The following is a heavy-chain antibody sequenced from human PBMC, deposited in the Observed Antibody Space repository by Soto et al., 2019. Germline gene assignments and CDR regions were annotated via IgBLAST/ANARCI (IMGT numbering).Heavy chain of an antibody. Sequence: GGSLRLSCAASGFTVSSNYMSWVRQAPGKGLEWVSVIYSGGSTYYADSVKGRFTISRDNSKNTLYLQMNSLRAEDTAVYCCARDRVARTNDAFDIWGQGTMVTVSS. CDR1: GFTVSSNY. V-gene: IGHV3-66*02. CDR2: IYSGGST. D-gene: IGHD2-15*01. CDR3: ARDRVARTNDAFDI. J-gene: IGHJ3*02.